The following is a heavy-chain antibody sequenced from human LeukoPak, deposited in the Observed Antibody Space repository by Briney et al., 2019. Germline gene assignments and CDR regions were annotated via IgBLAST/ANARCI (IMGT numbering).Heavy chain of an antibody. J-gene: IGHJ4*02. D-gene: IGHD4-17*01. CDR3: ARPDGDRGGTEY. V-gene: IGHV1-2*02. Sequence: ASVKVSCKASGYTFTGYYMHWVRQAPGQGLEWMGWINPSSGGTNYAQKFQGRVTMTRDTFINTAYMELSRLRSDDTAVYYCARPDGDRGGTEYWGQGTLVTVSS. CDR1: GYTFTGYY. CDR2: INPSSGGT.